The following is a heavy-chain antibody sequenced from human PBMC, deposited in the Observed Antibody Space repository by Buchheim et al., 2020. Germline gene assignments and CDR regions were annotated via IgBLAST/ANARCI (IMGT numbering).Heavy chain of an antibody. CDR1: GFTFSRHA. CDR3: ARRAEV. J-gene: IGHJ4*02. V-gene: IGHV3-30*04. Sequence: QVQLVESGGGVVQPGRSLRLSCAASGFTFSRHAMHWVRQAPGKGLEWVAVISYDGSNKYSADSVKGRFTISRDNSKNTLYLQMNSLRVEDTAVYYCARRAEVWGQGTL. CDR2: ISYDGSNK.